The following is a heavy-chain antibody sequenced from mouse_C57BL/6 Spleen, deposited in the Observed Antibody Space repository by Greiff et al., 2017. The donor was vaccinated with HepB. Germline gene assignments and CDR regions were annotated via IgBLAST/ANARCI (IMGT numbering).Heavy chain of an antibody. CDR2: ISYDGSN. CDR1: GYSITSGYY. CDR3: ARGGLRYAMDY. Sequence: ESGPGLVKPSQSLSLTCSVPGYSITSGYYWNWIRQFPGNKLEWMGYISYDGSNNYNPSLKNRISITRDTSKNQFFLKLNSVTTEDTATYYCARGGLRYAMDYWGQGTSVTVSS. J-gene: IGHJ4*01. D-gene: IGHD2-2*01. V-gene: IGHV3-6*01.